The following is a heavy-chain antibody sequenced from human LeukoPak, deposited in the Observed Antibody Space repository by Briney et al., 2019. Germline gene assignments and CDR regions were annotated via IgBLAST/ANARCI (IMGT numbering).Heavy chain of an antibody. CDR2: ISSNGGST. CDR1: GFTFSSYE. Sequence: PGGSLRLPCAASGFTFSSYEMHWVRQAPGKGLEYVSTISSNGGSTYYANSVKGRFTISRDNSKNTLYLQMGSLRAEDMAVYYCARGGGYCSVDSCYGIDYWGQGTLVTVSS. J-gene: IGHJ4*02. V-gene: IGHV3-64*01. CDR3: ARGGGYCSVDSCYGIDY. D-gene: IGHD2-15*01.